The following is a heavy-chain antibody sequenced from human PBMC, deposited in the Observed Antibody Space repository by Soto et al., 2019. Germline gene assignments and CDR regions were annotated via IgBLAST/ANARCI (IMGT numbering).Heavy chain of an antibody. CDR3: AKVPYNSWNYLYFDY. V-gene: IGHV3-23*01. CDR1: GFSFSDYV. Sequence: PGGSLRLSCAASGFSFSDYVMSWVRQAPGKGLEWVSGISGSGGNTYYADSVKGRFTISRDNSKNTLYLRMNSLRAEDTAVYYCAKVPYNSWNYLYFDYWGQGTLVTVSS. J-gene: IGHJ4*02. CDR2: ISGSGGNT. D-gene: IGHD1-7*01.